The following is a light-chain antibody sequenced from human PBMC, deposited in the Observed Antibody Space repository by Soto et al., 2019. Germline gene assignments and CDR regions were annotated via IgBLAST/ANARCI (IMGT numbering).Light chain of an antibody. CDR2: EGG. CDR1: SSDVGNYNL. Sequence: QSVLTQPASVSGSPGQSSTIACTGTSSDVGNYNLVSWYQQYPGKAPKLMIYEGGKRPSGVSNRFSGSKSGNTASLTISGLQAEDEADYYCCSFALRSTLIFGGGTKLTVL. J-gene: IGLJ2*01. V-gene: IGLV2-23*01. CDR3: CSFALRSTLI.